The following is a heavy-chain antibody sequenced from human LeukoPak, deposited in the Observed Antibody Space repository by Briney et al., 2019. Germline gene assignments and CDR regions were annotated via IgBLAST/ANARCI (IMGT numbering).Heavy chain of an antibody. CDR3: ARALDSSSSRYQAFEE. J-gene: IGHJ4*02. V-gene: IGHV3-7*01. CDR1: GFTFSSYG. Sequence: GGSLRLSCAASGFTFSSYGMHWVRQAPGKGLEWVANIKQDESGKYYVDSVKGRFTISRDNAKSSLYQQMNSLRAEDTAVYYCARALDSSSSRYQAFEEWGQGTLVTASS. CDR2: IKQDESGK. D-gene: IGHD2-2*01.